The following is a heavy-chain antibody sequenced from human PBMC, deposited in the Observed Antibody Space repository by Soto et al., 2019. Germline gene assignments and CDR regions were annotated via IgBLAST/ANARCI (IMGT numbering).Heavy chain of an antibody. CDR2: INVGNGDT. J-gene: IGHJ5*02. V-gene: IGHV1-3*01. Sequence: QVQLVQSGAEVKRPGASVKVSCKASGYIFTSYVIHWVRQAPGQRLEWMGWINVGNGDTRYSQKFQGRVTITRDTSASTAYMELSSLRSEDTAVYYCARGNNFYDPWGQGTLVTGSS. CDR1: GYIFTSYV. CDR3: ARGNNFYDP.